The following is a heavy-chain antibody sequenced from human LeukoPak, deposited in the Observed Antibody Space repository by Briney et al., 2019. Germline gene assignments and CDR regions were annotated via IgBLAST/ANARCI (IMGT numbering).Heavy chain of an antibody. CDR2: IIPIFGSA. CDR3: AVNHDSSTYWHHYFDY. D-gene: IGHD3-22*01. V-gene: IGHV1-69*13. Sequence: ASVKVSCKASGYTFTSYDINWVRQATGQGLEWMGGIIPIFGSANYAQKFQGRVTITADESTSAAYMELSSLTSEDTAVYYCAVNHDSSTYWHHYFDYWGQGTLVTVSS. J-gene: IGHJ4*02. CDR1: GYTFTSYD.